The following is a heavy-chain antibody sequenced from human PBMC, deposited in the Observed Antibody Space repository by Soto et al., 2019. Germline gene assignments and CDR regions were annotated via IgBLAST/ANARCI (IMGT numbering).Heavy chain of an antibody. D-gene: IGHD3-10*01. Sequence: QITLKESGPTLVKPTQTLTLTCTFSGFSLSTSGVGVGWIRQPPGKALEWLALIYWDDDKRYSPSLKSRLTXTXDTSKNQVVLTMTNMDPVDTATYYCAHRTSGWTFDYWGQGTLVTVSS. CDR3: AHRTSGWTFDY. J-gene: IGHJ4*02. CDR2: IYWDDDK. CDR1: GFSLSTSGVG. V-gene: IGHV2-5*02.